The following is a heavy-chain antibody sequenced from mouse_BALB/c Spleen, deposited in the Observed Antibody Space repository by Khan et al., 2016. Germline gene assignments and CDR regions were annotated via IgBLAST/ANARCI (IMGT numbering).Heavy chain of an antibody. V-gene: IGHV10-1*02. CDR1: GFTFNTYA. J-gene: IGHJ4*01. CDR2: IRSKSNNYAT. Sequence: EVQLVESGGGLVQPKGSLKLSCAAAGFTFNTYAMNWVRQAPGKGLEWVARIRSKSNNYATYYADSVKDRFTISRDDSQSMLYLQMNNLKTEVTAMYYCVGYDYDYWGQGTSVTVSS. D-gene: IGHD2-4*01. CDR3: VGYDYDY.